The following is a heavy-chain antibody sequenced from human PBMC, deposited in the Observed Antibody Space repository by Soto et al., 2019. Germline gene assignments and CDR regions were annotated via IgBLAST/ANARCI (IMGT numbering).Heavy chain of an antibody. V-gene: IGHV4-59*01. Sequence: QVQLQESGPGLVKPSETLSLTCTVSGGSISSYYWSWIRQPPGKGLEWIGYIYYSGSTNYNPSLKSRVSISVDTSKNQFSLKLSSVTAADTAVYYCARDFGGSYFFDYWGQGTLVTVSS. J-gene: IGHJ4*02. D-gene: IGHD1-26*01. CDR2: IYYSGST. CDR3: ARDFGGSYFFDY. CDR1: GGSISSYY.